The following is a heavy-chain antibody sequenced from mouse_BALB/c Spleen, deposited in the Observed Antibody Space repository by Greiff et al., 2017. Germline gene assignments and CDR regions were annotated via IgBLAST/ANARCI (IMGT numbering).Heavy chain of an antibody. V-gene: IGHV14-3*02. J-gene: IGHJ3*01. Sequence: EVKLMESGAELVKPGASVKLSCTASGFNIKDTYMHWVKQRPEQGLEWIGRIDPANGNTKYDPKFQGKATITADTSSNTAYLQLSSLTSEDTAVYYCAPYYRYDGFAYWGQGTLVTVSA. D-gene: IGHD2-14*01. CDR3: APYYRYDGFAY. CDR1: GFNIKDTY. CDR2: IDPANGNT.